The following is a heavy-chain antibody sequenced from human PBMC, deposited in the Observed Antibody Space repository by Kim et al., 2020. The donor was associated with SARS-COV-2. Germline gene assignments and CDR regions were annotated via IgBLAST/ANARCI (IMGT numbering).Heavy chain of an antibody. CDR3: ATDNIVVVPAACFDY. D-gene: IGHD2-2*01. Sequence: GGSLRLSCAASGFTFSSYAMSWVRQAPGKGLEWVSAISGSGGSTYYADSVKGRFTISRDNSKNTLYLQMNSLRAEDTAVYYCATDNIVVVPAACFDYWGQGTLVTVSS. J-gene: IGHJ4*02. CDR2: ISGSGGST. V-gene: IGHV3-23*01. CDR1: GFTFSSYA.